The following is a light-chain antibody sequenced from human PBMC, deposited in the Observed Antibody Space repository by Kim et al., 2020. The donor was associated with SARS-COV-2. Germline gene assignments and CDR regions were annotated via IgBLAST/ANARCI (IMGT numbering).Light chain of an antibody. CDR1: QSVSSSY. CDR3: QQDYNLPPWT. CDR2: GAS. J-gene: IGKJ1*01. Sequence: PRERVTLSCRASQSVSSSYLTWYQQKPGQAPRLLIYGASTRATSIPARFSGSGSGTDFTLTISSLQPEDFAVYYCQQDYNLPPWTFGQGTKVDIK. V-gene: IGKV3D-7*01.